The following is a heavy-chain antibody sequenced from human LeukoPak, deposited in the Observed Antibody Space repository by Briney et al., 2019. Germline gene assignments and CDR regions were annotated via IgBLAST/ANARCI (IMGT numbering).Heavy chain of an antibody. CDR2: IYYSGST. J-gene: IGHJ4*02. Sequence: SETLSLTCTVSGGSISSSSYYWGWIRQPPGKGLEWIGSIYYSGSTYYNPSLKSRVTISVDTSKNQFSLKLSSVTAADTAVYYCARQPLNSGSYFDYWGQGTVVIVSS. D-gene: IGHD1-26*01. V-gene: IGHV4-39*01. CDR3: ARQPLNSGSYFDY. CDR1: GGSISSSSYY.